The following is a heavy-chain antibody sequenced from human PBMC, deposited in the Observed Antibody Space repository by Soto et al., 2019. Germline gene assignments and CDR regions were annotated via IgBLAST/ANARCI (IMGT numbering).Heavy chain of an antibody. Sequence: SETLYLTCAVYGGSFSGYYCSWIRQPPEKGLEWIGEIHHSKTTNYNPSIKSLVTISLHTSKHQFSLKLIPVPAADTAVYYCARYDYDNNIYSIDYWGQGALVTVSS. D-gene: IGHD3-22*01. J-gene: IGHJ4*02. V-gene: IGHV4-34*01. CDR2: IHHSKTT. CDR1: GGSFSGYY. CDR3: ARYDYDNNIYSIDY.